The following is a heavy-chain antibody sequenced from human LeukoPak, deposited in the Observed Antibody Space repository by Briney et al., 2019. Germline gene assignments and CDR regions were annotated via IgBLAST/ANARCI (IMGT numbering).Heavy chain of an antibody. V-gene: IGHV3-11*03. D-gene: IGHD3-22*01. Sequence: PGGSLRLSCAASGFTVSSNYMNWVRQAPGKGLEWVSYISNSNHFRNYADSVKGRFTISRDNAKNSLSLQMNSLRAEDTAVYYCARPRYYDSSGYYFDIWGQGTMVTVSS. CDR1: GFTVSSNY. CDR3: ARPRYYDSSGYYFDI. J-gene: IGHJ3*02. CDR2: ISNSNHFR.